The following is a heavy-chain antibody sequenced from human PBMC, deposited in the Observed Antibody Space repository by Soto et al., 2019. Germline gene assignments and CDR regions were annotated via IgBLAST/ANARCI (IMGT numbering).Heavy chain of an antibody. CDR3: ARQNGYSYGDVVDY. J-gene: IGHJ4*02. CDR2: INHSGST. V-gene: IGHV4-34*01. D-gene: IGHD5-18*01. CDR1: GGSFSGYY. Sequence: ETLSLTCAVYGGSFSGYYWSWIRQPPGKGLEWIGEINHSGSTNYNPSLKSRVTISVDTSKNQFSLKLSSVTAADTAVYYCARQNGYSYGDVVDYWGLGTLVTVS.